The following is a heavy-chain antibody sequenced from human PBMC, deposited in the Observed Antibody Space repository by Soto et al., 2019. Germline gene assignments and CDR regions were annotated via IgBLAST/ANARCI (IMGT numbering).Heavy chain of an antibody. V-gene: IGHV4-61*01. D-gene: IGHD5-18*01. CDR3: ARGSYGYFDY. CDR1: GGSVSSGSYY. J-gene: IGHJ4*02. CDR2: IYYSGST. Sequence: QVQLQESGPGLVKPSETLSLTCTVSGGSVSSGSYYWSWIRQPPGKGLEWIGYIYYSGSTNYNPSIKSRVTISVDTSKTQFSLKLSSVTAADTAVYYCARGSYGYFDYWGQGTLVTVAS.